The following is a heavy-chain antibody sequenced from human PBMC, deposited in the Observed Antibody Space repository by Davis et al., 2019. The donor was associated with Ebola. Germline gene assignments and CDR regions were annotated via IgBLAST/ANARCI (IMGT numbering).Heavy chain of an antibody. V-gene: IGHV3-33*01. Sequence: GESLKISCAASGFTFSSYGMHWVRQAPGKGLEWVAVICYDGSNKYYADSVKGRFTISRDNSKNTLYLQMNSLRAEDTAVYYCARDSGLGYCSGGSCYLFDYWGQGTLVTVSS. J-gene: IGHJ4*02. CDR1: GFTFSSYG. CDR2: ICYDGSNK. CDR3: ARDSGLGYCSGGSCYLFDY. D-gene: IGHD2-15*01.